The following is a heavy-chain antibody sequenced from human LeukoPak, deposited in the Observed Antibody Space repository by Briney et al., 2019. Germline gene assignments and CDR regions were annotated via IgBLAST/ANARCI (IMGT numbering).Heavy chain of an antibody. CDR3: ATGINSSSWFQYGMDV. J-gene: IGHJ6*02. CDR1: GGSISSGGYY. Sequence: PSETLSLTCTVSGGSISSGGYYWSWIRQHPGKGLEWIGYIYYSGSTYYNPSLKSRVTISVDTSKNQFSLKLSSVTAADTAVYYCATGINSSSWFQYGMDVWGQGTTVTVSS. D-gene: IGHD6-13*01. V-gene: IGHV4-31*03. CDR2: IYYSGST.